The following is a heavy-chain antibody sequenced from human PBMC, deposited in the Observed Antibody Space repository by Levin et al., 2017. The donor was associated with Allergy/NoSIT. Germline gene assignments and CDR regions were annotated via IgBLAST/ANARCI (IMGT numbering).Heavy chain of an antibody. D-gene: IGHD6-19*01. CDR2: IQYGGST. Sequence: SETLSLTCTVSGGSISSNTYYWVWIRQSPGKGLEWIGDIQYGGSTYYNPSLRSRVSISLDTSKNQFSLKLSSVTAADTAVYYCARNMAVAGVRQFDPWGQGILVTVSS. J-gene: IGHJ5*02. CDR3: ARNMAVAGVRQFDP. V-gene: IGHV4-39*07. CDR1: GGSISSNTYY.